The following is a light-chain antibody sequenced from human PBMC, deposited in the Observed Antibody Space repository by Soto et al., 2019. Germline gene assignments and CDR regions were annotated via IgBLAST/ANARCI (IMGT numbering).Light chain of an antibody. CDR2: AAS. J-gene: IGKJ2*01. V-gene: IGKV1-39*01. CDR1: KTISTH. Sequence: DIQMTQSPSSLSASVRDRVTITCRASKTISTHLNWYQQKPGKAPKLLIYAASTLQSGVPSRFSGSGSGTDFTLTINSLQPEDSATYYCQQSLTIPYTFGQGTKLEIK. CDR3: QQSLTIPYT.